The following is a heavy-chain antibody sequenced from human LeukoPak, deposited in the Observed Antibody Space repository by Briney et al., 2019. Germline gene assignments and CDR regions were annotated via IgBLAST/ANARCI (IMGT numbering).Heavy chain of an antibody. V-gene: IGHV4-59*08. CDR3: ARQGSSWYDGYYYMDV. CDR1: GGSISSYY. D-gene: IGHD6-13*01. CDR2: MYYSGST. J-gene: IGHJ6*03. Sequence: SETLSLTCTVSGGSISSYYWSWIRQPPGKGLEWLGYMYYSGSTNYNPSLKSRVTISLDTSKNQFSLKLSSVTAADTAVYYCARQGSSWYDGYYYMDVWGKGTTVTISS.